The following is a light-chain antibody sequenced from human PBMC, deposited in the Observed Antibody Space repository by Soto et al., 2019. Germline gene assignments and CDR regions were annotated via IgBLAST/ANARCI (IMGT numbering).Light chain of an antibody. J-gene: IGKJ2*03. CDR2: AAS. Sequence: DIQMTQSPSSLSASVGDRVTITCRASQSISSYLNWYQQKPGKAPKLLIYAASSLESGVPSRFSGSGSWTDFTLTISSLQPEDFANYYCQQSYSTPYSVGQGTKLEIK. V-gene: IGKV1-39*01. CDR1: QSISSY. CDR3: QQSYSTPYS.